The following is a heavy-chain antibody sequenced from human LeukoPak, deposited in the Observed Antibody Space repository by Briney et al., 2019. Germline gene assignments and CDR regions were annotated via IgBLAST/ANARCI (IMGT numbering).Heavy chain of an antibody. CDR3: ARHSDRWRYAMDV. J-gene: IGHJ6*02. CDR2: IYQSGST. V-gene: IGHV4-59*08. D-gene: IGHD1-26*01. Sequence: SETPSLTCTVSGGSISFYWSWFRQSPGKGLEWIGQIYQSGSTDYNPSLRSRVTISRDTSKNQFSLQLTSVTAADTAVYYCARHSDRWRYAMDVWGQGTTVTVSS. CDR1: GGSISFY.